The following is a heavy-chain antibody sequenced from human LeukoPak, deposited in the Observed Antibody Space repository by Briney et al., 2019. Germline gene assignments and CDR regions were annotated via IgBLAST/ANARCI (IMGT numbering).Heavy chain of an antibody. CDR3: ARSDYGGSPDS. CDR1: GFTFRGYS. J-gene: IGHJ4*02. CDR2: ITSGGSYV. D-gene: IGHD4-23*01. Sequence: GGSLRLSCEVSGFTFRGYSMTWVRQAPGKGLEWVSSITSGGSYVYYADSVRGRFTISRDNAKNSLYLQMNSLRVEDTAVYYCARSDYGGSPDSWGQGTLVTVSS. V-gene: IGHV3-21*01.